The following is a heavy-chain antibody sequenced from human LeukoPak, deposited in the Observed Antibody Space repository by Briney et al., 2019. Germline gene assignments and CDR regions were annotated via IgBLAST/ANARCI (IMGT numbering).Heavy chain of an antibody. J-gene: IGHJ4*02. V-gene: IGHV3-21*01. CDR1: GFTVSRYS. CDR3: ARTYSSLRGTFDY. D-gene: IGHD6-19*01. Sequence: GGSLRLSCAASGFTVSRYSIHWVRQAPGKGLEWVSSISSSSSYIYYADSVKGRFTISRDNAKNSLYLQMNSLRAEDTAVYYCARTYSSLRGTFDYWGQGTLVTVSS. CDR2: ISSSSSYI.